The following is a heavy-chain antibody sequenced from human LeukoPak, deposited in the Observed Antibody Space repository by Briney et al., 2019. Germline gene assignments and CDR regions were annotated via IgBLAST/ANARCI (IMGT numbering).Heavy chain of an antibody. D-gene: IGHD3-22*01. CDR1: GFTFSDYY. CDR3: AQDDYGASAYYYDENAFDI. Sequence: GGSLRLSCAASGFTFSDYYMSWIRQAPGKGLEWVSYISSSSSNIYYADSVKGRFTISRDNSKNTLYLQMNSLRAEDTAVYYCAQDDYGASAYYYDENAFDIWGQGTMVTVSS. V-gene: IGHV3-11*04. J-gene: IGHJ3*02. CDR2: ISSSSSNI.